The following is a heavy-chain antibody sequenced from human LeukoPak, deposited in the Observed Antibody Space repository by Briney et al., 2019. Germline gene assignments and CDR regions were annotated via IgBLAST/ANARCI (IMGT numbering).Heavy chain of an antibody. CDR2: IIPIFGTA. D-gene: IGHD2-21*01. CDR1: GGTFSSYA. CDR3: ARGGEHIVGEV. V-gene: IGHV1-69*13. J-gene: IGHJ4*02. Sequence: GGSVKVSCKASGGTFSSYALSWVRQAPGQGLEWMGGIIPIFGTANYAQKFQGRVTITADESTRTAYMELSSLRSEDMSVYYCARGGEHIVGEVWGQGTLVTVSS.